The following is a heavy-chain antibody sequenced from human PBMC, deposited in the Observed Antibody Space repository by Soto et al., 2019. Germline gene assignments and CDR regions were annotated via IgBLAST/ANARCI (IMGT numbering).Heavy chain of an antibody. J-gene: IGHJ6*02. D-gene: IGHD3-16*01. Sequence: GGSLRLSCVASGFTFSDYFMSWIRQAPGKGLEWVSYISSSGTTIYYAESMKGRFTISRDTAKNSLYLQMNSLRADDTAVFYCARGGGPYDMDVWGQGTTVTVSS. CDR3: ARGGGPYDMDV. CDR1: GFTFSDYF. V-gene: IGHV3-11*01. CDR2: ISSSGTTI.